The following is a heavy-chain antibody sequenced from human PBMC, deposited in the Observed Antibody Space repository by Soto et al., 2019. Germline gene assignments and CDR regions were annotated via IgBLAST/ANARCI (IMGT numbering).Heavy chain of an antibody. CDR1: GGSI. D-gene: IGHD2-15*01. CDR3: ASGKWSLDY. V-gene: IGHV4-59*01. J-gene: IGHJ4*02. Sequence: KPSETLYLTCNVSGGSIWSWIRQPPGKGLEWIGYIYNTGSTNYNTSLKSRATISVDMSKNQFSLKLRSVTAADTAVYYCASGKWSLDYWGQGILVTVYS. CDR2: IYNTGST.